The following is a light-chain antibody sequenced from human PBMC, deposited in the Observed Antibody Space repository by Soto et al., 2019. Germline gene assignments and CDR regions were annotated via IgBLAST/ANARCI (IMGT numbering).Light chain of an antibody. V-gene: IGKV1-9*01. Sequence: DIQLTQSPSFLSASVGDRVTITCRASQGISSYLAWYQQKPGKAPKLLIYAASTLQSGVPSRFSGSGSGTEFTLTISSLQPEDFATYYGQQLNSYPGFTFGPGTKVDIK. CDR3: QQLNSYPGFT. CDR1: QGISSY. J-gene: IGKJ3*01. CDR2: AAS.